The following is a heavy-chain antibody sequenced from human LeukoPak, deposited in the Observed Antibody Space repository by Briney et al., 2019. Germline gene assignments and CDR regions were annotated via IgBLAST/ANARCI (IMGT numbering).Heavy chain of an antibody. CDR1: GGSISSSSYY. V-gene: IGHV4-39*07. D-gene: IGHD3-16*01. J-gene: IGHJ6*03. Sequence: SETLSLTCTVSGGSISSSSYYWGWIRQPPGKGLEWIGSIYYSGSTYYNPSLKSRVTISVDTSKNQFSLKLSSVTAADTAVYYCARVWATTYYMDVWGKGTTVTVSS. CDR2: IYYSGST. CDR3: ARVWATTYYMDV.